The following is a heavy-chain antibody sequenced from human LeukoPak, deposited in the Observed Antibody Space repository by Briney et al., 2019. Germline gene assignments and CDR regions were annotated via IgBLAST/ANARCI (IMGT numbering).Heavy chain of an antibody. V-gene: IGHV4-61*02. D-gene: IGHD1-26*01. CDR3: AGEVGGSWFDP. CDR2: IYSSGNT. J-gene: IGHJ5*02. Sequence: SETLSLTCTVSGGSISSGSHYWSWIWKPAGKGLEWIGRIYSSGNTNYNPSLKSRVTISLDTSKNQFSLNLSSVTAADTAVYYCAGEVGGSWFDPWGLGTLVTVSS. CDR1: GGSISSGSHY.